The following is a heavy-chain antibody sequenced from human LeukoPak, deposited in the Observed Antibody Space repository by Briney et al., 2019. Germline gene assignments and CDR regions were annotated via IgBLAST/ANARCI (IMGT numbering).Heavy chain of an antibody. V-gene: IGHV3-23*01. CDR1: GITLSNYG. D-gene: IGHD3-22*01. CDR3: AKRGVVIRVILVGFHKEAYYFDS. Sequence: GGSLRLSCAVFGITLSNYGMTWVRQAPGKGLEWVAGISDSGGRTNYADSVKGRFTISIDNPKNTLYLQMNSLRAEDTAVYFCAKRGVVIRVILVGFHKEAYYFDSWGQGALVTVSS. CDR2: ISDSGGRT. J-gene: IGHJ4*02.